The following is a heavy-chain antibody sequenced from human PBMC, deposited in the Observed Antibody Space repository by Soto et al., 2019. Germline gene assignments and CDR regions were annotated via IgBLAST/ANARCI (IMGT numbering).Heavy chain of an antibody. CDR3: ARGGAVASAIDS. Sequence: GGSLRLSCAASGFTFSTYAMHWVRQAPGKGLERVALISYDGSNKYYADSVKGRFTISRDNSKNTLYLQMNSLRAEDTAVYYCARGGAVASAIDSWGQGTLVTVSS. CDR1: GFTFSTYA. V-gene: IGHV3-30-3*01. D-gene: IGHD6-19*01. CDR2: ISYDGSNK. J-gene: IGHJ4*02.